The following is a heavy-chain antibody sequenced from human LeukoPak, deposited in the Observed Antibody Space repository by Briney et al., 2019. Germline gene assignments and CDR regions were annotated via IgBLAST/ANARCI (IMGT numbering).Heavy chain of an antibody. J-gene: IGHJ4*02. CDR2: INHSGST. CDR3: ARGRDYGGNVDY. CDR1: GGSFSGYY. D-gene: IGHD4-23*01. V-gene: IGHV4-34*01. Sequence: PSETLSLTCAAYGGSFSGYYWSWIRQPPGKGLEWIGEINHSGSTNYNPSLKSRVTISVDTSKNQFSLKLSSVTAADTAVYYCARGRDYGGNVDYWGQGTLVTVSS.